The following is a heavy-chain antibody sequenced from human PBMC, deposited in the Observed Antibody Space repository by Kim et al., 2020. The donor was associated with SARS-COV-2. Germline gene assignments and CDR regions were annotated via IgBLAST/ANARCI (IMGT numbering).Heavy chain of an antibody. V-gene: IGHV3-33*05. Sequence: GGSLRLSCAASGFTFSSYGMHWVRQAPGKGLEWVAVISYDGSNKYYADSVKGRFTISRDNSKNTLYLQMNSLRAEDTAVYYCARDGWIQGPGSYFDYWGQGTLVTVSS. D-gene: IGHD5-18*01. CDR2: ISYDGSNK. CDR3: ARDGWIQGPGSYFDY. J-gene: IGHJ4*02. CDR1: GFTFSSYG.